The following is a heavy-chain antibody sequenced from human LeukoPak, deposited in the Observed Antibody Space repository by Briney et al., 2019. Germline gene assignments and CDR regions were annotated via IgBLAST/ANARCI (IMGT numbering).Heavy chain of an antibody. CDR3: ARQSPLDLYFDY. J-gene: IGHJ4*02. V-gene: IGHV3-11*04. CDR2: ISSSGSTI. D-gene: IGHD1-1*01. Sequence: GGSLRLSCAASGFTFSDYYMSWIRQAPGKGLEWVSYISSSGSTIYYADSVKGRFTISRDNAKNSLYLQMNSLRAEDTAVFYCARQSPLDLYFDYWGQGTLVTVSS. CDR1: GFTFSDYY.